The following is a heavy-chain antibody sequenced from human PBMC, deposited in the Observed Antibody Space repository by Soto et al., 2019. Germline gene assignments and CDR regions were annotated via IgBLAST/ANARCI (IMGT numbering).Heavy chain of an antibody. CDR2: IIPIFGTA. Sequence: SVKVSCNASAGTFSSYSISWVRQAPGQGLEWMGGIIPIFGTANYAQKFQGRVTITADESTSTAYLDLSSLRSEDTAVYYCAIGGDYFLSRSCFDPWGQGTLVTVSS. D-gene: IGHD4-17*01. J-gene: IGHJ5*02. V-gene: IGHV1-69*13. CDR1: AGTFSSYS. CDR3: AIGGDYFLSRSCFDP.